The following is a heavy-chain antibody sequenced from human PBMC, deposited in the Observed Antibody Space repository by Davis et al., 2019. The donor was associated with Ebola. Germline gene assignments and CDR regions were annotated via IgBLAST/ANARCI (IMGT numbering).Heavy chain of an antibody. CDR2: TYYTSQWNN. CDR1: GDSVSTAG. CDR3: ARGWFRAGMDV. V-gene: IGHV6-1*01. J-gene: IGHJ6*04. Sequence: HSQTLSLTCAISGDSVSTAGWNWIRQSPSRGLEWLGRTYYTSQWNNDYAASVRSRITIKPDASKSQFSLQLNSVIPEDTALYYCARGWFRAGMDVWGEGTTVTVSS. D-gene: IGHD3-10*01.